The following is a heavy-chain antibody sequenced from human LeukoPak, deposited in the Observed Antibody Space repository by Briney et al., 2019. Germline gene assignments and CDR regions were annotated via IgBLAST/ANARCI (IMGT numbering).Heavy chain of an antibody. D-gene: IGHD2-15*01. CDR3: AGESGGRLFDY. V-gene: IGHV4-59*01. CDR1: GGSISSYY. CDR2: IYYSGST. Sequence: SETLSLTCTVSGGSISSYYWSWIRQPPGKGLEWIGYIYYSGSTNYNPSLKSRVTISVDTSKNQFSLKLSSVTAADTAVYYCAGESGGRLFDYWGQGTLVTVSS. J-gene: IGHJ4*02.